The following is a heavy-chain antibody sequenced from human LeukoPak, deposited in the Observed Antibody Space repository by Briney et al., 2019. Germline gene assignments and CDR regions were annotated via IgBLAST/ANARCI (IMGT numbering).Heavy chain of an antibody. V-gene: IGHV3-7*03. CDR3: ARGNSRTTCPHFDF. J-gene: IGHJ4*02. CDR2: IKQDGSEK. D-gene: IGHD2-2*01. CDR1: GFIFSTYW. Sequence: GGSLTLSCAASGFIFSTYWMNWVRQAPGKGLEWVANIKQDGSEKYYVESVKGRFTISRDNAKNSLYLQMNSLRAEDTAVYYCARGNSRTTCPHFDFWGQGTLVTVSS.